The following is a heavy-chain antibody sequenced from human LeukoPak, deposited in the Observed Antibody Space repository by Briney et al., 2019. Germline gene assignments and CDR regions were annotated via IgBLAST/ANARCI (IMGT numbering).Heavy chain of an antibody. D-gene: IGHD6-19*01. CDR2: IRSKGYGWTT. CDR1: GFTFGDYA. J-gene: IGHJ4*02. CDR3: TRDLQWLVPQN. V-gene: IGHV3-49*04. Sequence: GGSLRLSCTASGFTFGDYAMSWVRQAPGKGLEWVGFIRSKGYGWTTEYAASVKGRFTISRDDSKSIAYLQMNSLKTEDTAVYYCTRDLQWLVPQNWGQGTLVTASS.